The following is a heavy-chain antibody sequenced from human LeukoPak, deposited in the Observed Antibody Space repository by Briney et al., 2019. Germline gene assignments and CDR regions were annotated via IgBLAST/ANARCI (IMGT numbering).Heavy chain of an antibody. Sequence: GGSLRLSCAASGFTFSSYGMHWVRQAPGKGLEWVAVISYDGSNKYYADSVKGRFTISRDNSKNTLYLQMNSLRAEDTAVYYCARCPLLLVRVSYYFDYWGQGTLVTVSS. J-gene: IGHJ4*02. CDR1: GFTFSSYG. V-gene: IGHV3-30*03. D-gene: IGHD2/OR15-2a*01. CDR2: ISYDGSNK. CDR3: ARCPLLLVRVSYYFDY.